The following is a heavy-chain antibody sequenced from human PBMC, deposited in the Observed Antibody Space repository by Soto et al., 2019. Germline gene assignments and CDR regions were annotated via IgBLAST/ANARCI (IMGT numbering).Heavy chain of an antibody. CDR3: ARMRFDYYYDSSGYQPFDY. CDR1: GYTFTTYD. Sequence: ASVQVSCKASGYTFTTYDINWVRQATGQGLEWMGWMNPDTGNTGYAQKFKGRVTMTRDTSVSTAYMELSSLTSEDTAVYYCARMRFDYYYDSSGYQPFDYWGQGTLVTVSS. CDR2: MNPDTGNT. D-gene: IGHD3-22*01. V-gene: IGHV1-8*01. J-gene: IGHJ4*02.